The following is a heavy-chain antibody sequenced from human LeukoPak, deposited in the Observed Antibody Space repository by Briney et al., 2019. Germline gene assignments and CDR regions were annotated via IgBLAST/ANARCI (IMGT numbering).Heavy chain of an antibody. Sequence: GGSLRLSCAASGFTFSSYAMSWVRQAPGKGLEWVSSISSSSSYIYYADSVKDRFTISRDNAKNSLYLQMNSLRAEDTAVYYCARDRELPAVDAFDIWGQGTMVTVSS. CDR2: ISSSSSYI. CDR1: GFTFSSYA. D-gene: IGHD1-26*01. CDR3: ARDRELPAVDAFDI. J-gene: IGHJ3*02. V-gene: IGHV3-21*01.